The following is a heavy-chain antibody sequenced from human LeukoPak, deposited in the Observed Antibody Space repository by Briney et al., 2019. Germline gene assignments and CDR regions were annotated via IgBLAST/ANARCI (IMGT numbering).Heavy chain of an antibody. D-gene: IGHD6-13*01. CDR1: GGSISSSSYY. J-gene: IGHJ4*02. CDR2: IYYSGST. CDR3: AREGAVAGTGGSTFDY. V-gene: IGHV4-39*07. Sequence: SETLSLTCTVSGGSISSSSYYWGWIRQPPGKGLEWIGSIYYSGSTYYNPSLKSRVTISVDTSKNQFSLKLSSVTAADTAVYYCAREGAVAGTGGSTFDYWGQGTLVTVSS.